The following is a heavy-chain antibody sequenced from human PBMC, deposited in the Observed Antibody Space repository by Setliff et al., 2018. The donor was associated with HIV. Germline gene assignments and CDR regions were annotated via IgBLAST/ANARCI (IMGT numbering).Heavy chain of an antibody. J-gene: IGHJ6*03. V-gene: IGHV1-2*06. CDR1: GYTFTGYY. CDR3: ARGQCLAHGYYYYYMDV. Sequence: ASVKVSCKDSGYTFTGYYMHWVRQAPGQGLEWMGRINPNSGGTNYAQEFQGRVTMTRDTSISTAYMELSSLRSGDTAVYYCARGQCLAHGYYYYYMDVWGKGTTVTVSS. CDR2: INPNSGGT. D-gene: IGHD6-19*01.